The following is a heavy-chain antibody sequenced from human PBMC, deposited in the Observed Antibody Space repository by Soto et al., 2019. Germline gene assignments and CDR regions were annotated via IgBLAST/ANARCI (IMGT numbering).Heavy chain of an antibody. V-gene: IGHV3-23*01. D-gene: IGHD3-9*01. CDR1: GFTFSNYA. J-gene: IGHJ4*02. CDR3: AKAYFDILTGYFGDY. CDR2: MSNSGSRT. Sequence: VQLLESGGGLVQPGGSLRLSCAASGFTFSNYAMSWVRQAPGKGLEWVSGMSNSGSRTYYADSVKGRFIISRDNSKNTLYLQMNSLSPEDTAVYYCAKAYFDILTGYFGDYWGQETLVSVSS.